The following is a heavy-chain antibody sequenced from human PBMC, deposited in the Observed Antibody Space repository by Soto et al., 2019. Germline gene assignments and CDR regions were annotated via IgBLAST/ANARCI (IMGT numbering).Heavy chain of an antibody. CDR2: ISYDGSNK. J-gene: IGHJ4*02. D-gene: IGHD2-15*01. CDR1: GFTFSSYG. V-gene: IGHV3-30*18. Sequence: QVQLVESGGGVVQPGRSLRLSCAASGFTFSSYGMHWVRQAPGKGLEWVAVISYDGSNKYYEDSVKGRFTISRDNSKNTLYLQMNSLSAEDTAVYYCAKDRARYCGGGSCYSIFDYWGQGTLVTVSS. CDR3: AKDRARYCGGGSCYSIFDY.